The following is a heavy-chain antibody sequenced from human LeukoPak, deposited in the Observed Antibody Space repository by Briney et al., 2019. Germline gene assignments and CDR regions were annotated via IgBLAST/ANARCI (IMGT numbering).Heavy chain of an antibody. Sequence: GGSLRLSCAASGFTFSSYEMNWVRQAPGKGLEWDSYISSSGSTIYYADSVKGRFTISRDNAKNSLYLQMNSLRAEDTAVYYCARDAPLLWFGERRKNYYYYGMDVWGQGTTVTVSS. V-gene: IGHV3-48*03. CDR1: GFTFSSYE. D-gene: IGHD3-10*01. J-gene: IGHJ6*02. CDR3: ARDAPLLWFGERRKNYYYYGMDV. CDR2: ISSSGSTI.